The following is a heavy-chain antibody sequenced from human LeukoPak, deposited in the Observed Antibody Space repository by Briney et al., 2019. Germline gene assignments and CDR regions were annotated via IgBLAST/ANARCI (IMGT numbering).Heavy chain of an antibody. CDR2: INNSGGST. CDR3: AKDRLSSSWYYFDY. D-gene: IGHD6-13*01. J-gene: IGHJ4*02. CDR1: GFTFSSYA. Sequence: GGSLRLSCAASGFTFSSYAMSWVRQAPGKGLEWVSTINNSGGSTYYADTVKGRFTISRDNSKNTLYLQMNSLRAEDTAVYYCAKDRLSSSWYYFDYWGQETLVTVSS. V-gene: IGHV3-23*01.